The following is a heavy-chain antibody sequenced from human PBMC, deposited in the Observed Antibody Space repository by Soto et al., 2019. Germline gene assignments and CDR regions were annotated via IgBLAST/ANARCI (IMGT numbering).Heavy chain of an antibody. CDR3: ARWGTESPYYDGSGSYYRLPFQH. D-gene: IGHD3-10*01. CDR2: IYYSGST. V-gene: IGHV4-31*03. Sequence: PSETLSLTCTVSGGSISSGGYYWSWIRQHPGKGLEWIGYIYYSGSTYYNPSLKSRVTISVDTSKNQFSLKLSSVTAAGTAVYYCARWGTESPYYDGSGSYYRLPFQHCGQGTLVPVSS. CDR1: GGSISSGGYY. J-gene: IGHJ1*01.